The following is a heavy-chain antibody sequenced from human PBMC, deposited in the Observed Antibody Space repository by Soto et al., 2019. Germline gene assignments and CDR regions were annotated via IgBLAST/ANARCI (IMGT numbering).Heavy chain of an antibody. CDR2: IYWDDDK. D-gene: IGHD1-20*01. Sequence: QITLKESGPTLVKPTQTLTLTCTFSGFSLSTSGVGVGWIRQPPGKALEWLALIYWDDDKRYSPSLKSRLTITKDPAKTQAVLTMPNMDPVDTATYYCAHSDNWMSLDYWGQGTLVTVSS. CDR3: AHSDNWMSLDY. CDR1: GFSLSTSGVG. J-gene: IGHJ4*02. V-gene: IGHV2-5*02.